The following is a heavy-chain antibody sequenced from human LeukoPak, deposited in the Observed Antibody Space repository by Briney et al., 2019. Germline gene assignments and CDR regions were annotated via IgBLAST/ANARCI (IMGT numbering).Heavy chain of an antibody. J-gene: IGHJ4*02. CDR1: GFTFRSYS. CDR2: ISSSSSYI. Sequence: GGSLRLSCAASGFTFRSYSMNWVRQAPGKGLEWVSSISSSSSYIYYADSVKGRFTISRDNAKNALYLQMNSLRAEDTAVYYCARGPPRNPFDYWGQGTLVTVSS. V-gene: IGHV3-21*01. CDR3: ARGPPRNPFDY.